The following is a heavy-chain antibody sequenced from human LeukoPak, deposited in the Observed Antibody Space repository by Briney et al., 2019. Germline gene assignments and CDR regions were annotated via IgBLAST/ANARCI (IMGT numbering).Heavy chain of an antibody. Sequence: PGGSLRLSCAASGFTFSDYALSWVRQTPGKGLEWVAATTGSSGDTYHADSVKGRFAISRDNSKNTLYLQMNSLRAEDTAVYYCAKGVGATSGWLGYYYYYMDVWGKGTTVTISS. V-gene: IGHV3-23*01. CDR2: TTGSSGDT. D-gene: IGHD1-26*01. CDR1: GFTFSDYA. CDR3: AKGVGATSGWLGYYYYYMDV. J-gene: IGHJ6*03.